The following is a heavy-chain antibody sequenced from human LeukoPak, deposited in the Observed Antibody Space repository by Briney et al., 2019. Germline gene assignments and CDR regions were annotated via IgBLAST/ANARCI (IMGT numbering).Heavy chain of an antibody. CDR1: GFTFRDYS. D-gene: IGHD5-12*01. V-gene: IGHV4-38-2*01. Sequence: PGGSLRLSCAASGFTFRDYSMNWVRQAPGKGLEWIASIRHDGHTYYNPSLRSQVSISIDMSRNQFSLKFNYMTAADTAVYYCARQVATKGEWAFDVWGQGTMVTVSS. J-gene: IGHJ3*01. CDR2: IRHDGHT. CDR3: ARQVATKGEWAFDV.